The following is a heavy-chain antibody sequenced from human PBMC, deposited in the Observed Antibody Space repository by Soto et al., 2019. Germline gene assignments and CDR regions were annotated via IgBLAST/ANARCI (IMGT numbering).Heavy chain of an antibody. CDR3: AKDMARTDVVVPAAPYYYYYYGMDV. D-gene: IGHD2-2*01. CDR2: ISWDGGSK. V-gene: IGHV3-43*01. J-gene: IGHJ6*02. Sequence: GGSLRLSCAASGFTFDDYTMHWVRQAPGKGLGWVSLISWDGGSKYYEDSVKGRFTMSRDNSKNSLYLQMNSLRTEDTALYYCAKDMARTDVVVPAAPYYYYYYGMDVWGQGTTVTVSS. CDR1: GFTFDDYT.